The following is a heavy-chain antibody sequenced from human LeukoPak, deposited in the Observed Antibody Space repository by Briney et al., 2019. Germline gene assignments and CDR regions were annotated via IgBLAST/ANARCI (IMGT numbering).Heavy chain of an antibody. CDR1: GFTLNTYW. V-gene: IGHV3-7*03. J-gene: IGHJ6*02. Sequence: PGGSLRLSCTASGFTLNTYWMNWARQAPGKGLEWVASINPSESVKYYVNSVKGRFTISRDNAKNSLYLQMSNLRAEDTAVYFCARGGGLDVWGQGATVTVSS. CDR2: INPSESVK. CDR3: ARGGGLDV. D-gene: IGHD3-16*01.